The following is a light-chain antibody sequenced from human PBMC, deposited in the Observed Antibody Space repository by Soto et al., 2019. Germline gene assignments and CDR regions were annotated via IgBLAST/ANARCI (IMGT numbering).Light chain of an antibody. J-gene: IGKJ4*01. CDR3: QQYYDWPPLT. Sequence: EIVMTQSPATLSVSPGERATLSCRASQSIMFSLAWYQQKPGQAPRLLISGASTRATGIPARFSGSGSGKEFTLTISSLQSEDFAVYYCQQYYDWPPLTFCGGTKVEIK. CDR1: QSIMFS. V-gene: IGKV3-15*01. CDR2: GAS.